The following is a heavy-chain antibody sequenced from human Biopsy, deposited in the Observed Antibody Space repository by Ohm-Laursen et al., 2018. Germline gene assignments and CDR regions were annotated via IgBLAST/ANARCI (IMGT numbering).Heavy chain of an antibody. V-gene: IGHV3-53*01. CDR1: GFTYTTFA. CDR2: IYGDGRT. J-gene: IGHJ5*01. D-gene: IGHD5-18*01. Sequence: SLRLSCAAPGFTYTTFAISWMRQAPGTGLEWVSIIYGDGRTFYSGSVKDRFTLSIDTSNNLMFLQMDRLCADDTAVYYCARGGIASVHSYGRMGLFYFDSWGQGILVTVAS. CDR3: ARGGIASVHSYGRMGLFYFDS.